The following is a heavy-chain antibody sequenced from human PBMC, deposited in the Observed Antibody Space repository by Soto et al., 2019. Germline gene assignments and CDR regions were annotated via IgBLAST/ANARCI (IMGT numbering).Heavy chain of an antibody. CDR3: ARDPRRNTMVRGVLNWFDP. V-gene: IGHV3-11*01. J-gene: IGHJ5*02. D-gene: IGHD3-10*01. CDR2: ISESGNTI. CDR1: GFTFSDYY. Sequence: QVQLVESGGGLVKPGRSLRLSCAASGFTFSDYYMSWIRQTPGKGLEWVSYISESGNTIYYADSVKGRFTISRDNAKNSLYLQMNSLRAEDTAVYYCARDPRRNTMVRGVLNWFDPWGQGTLVTVSS.